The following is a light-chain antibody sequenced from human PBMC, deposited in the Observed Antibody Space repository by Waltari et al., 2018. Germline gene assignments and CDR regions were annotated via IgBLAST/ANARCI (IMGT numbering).Light chain of an antibody. Sequence: ETVMTQSPGTLSVSPGEGATLSCRASQSVNNELVWFQQKPGQAPRLLIYDASTRAAGIPARFRGSGFGTEFTLTISSLQSEDFAVYYCQQYYNWPWTFGQGTKVEIK. V-gene: IGKV3-15*01. CDR2: DAS. J-gene: IGKJ1*01. CDR3: QQYYNWPWT. CDR1: QSVNNE.